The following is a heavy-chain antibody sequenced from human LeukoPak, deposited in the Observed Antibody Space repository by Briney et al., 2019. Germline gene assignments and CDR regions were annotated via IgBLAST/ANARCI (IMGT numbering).Heavy chain of an antibody. CDR2: ISSSGSTI. J-gene: IGHJ4*02. D-gene: IGHD6-13*01. Sequence: GGSLRLSCAASGFTFSDYYMSWIRQAPGKGLEWVSYISSSGSTIYYADSVKGRFTISRDNAKNSLYLQMNSLRAEDTAVYYCARVAPRIAIGNYFDYWGQGTLVTVSS. CDR1: GFTFSDYY. CDR3: ARVAPRIAIGNYFDY. V-gene: IGHV3-11*01.